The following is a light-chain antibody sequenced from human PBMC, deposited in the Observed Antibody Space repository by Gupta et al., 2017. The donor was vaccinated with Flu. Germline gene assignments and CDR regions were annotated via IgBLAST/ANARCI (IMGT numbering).Light chain of an antibody. CDR1: HSISSTY. J-gene: IGKJ3*01. Sequence: VLTQSPDTLSLLPGERATLSCRTSHSISSTYLGWYQQKPGQAPRLLIHSASTRATGVPERFSASGSGTDFTLTISRLEPEDSAVYYCQQDGTAPFTFGPGTRVDIK. CDR3: QQDGTAPFT. CDR2: SAS. V-gene: IGKV3-20*01.